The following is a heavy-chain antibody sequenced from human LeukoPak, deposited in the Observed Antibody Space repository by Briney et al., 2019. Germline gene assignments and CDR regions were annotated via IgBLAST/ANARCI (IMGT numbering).Heavy chain of an antibody. Sequence: TLSLTCTVSGGSISSGGYYWSWIRQHPGKGLEWIGYIYYSGSTYYNPSLKSRVTISVDTSKNQFSLKLSSVTAADTAVYYCARGEGYCSSTSRYTYYYGMDVWGQGTTVTVSS. CDR1: GGSISSGGYY. V-gene: IGHV4-31*03. CDR3: ARGEGYCSSTSRYTYYYGMDV. CDR2: IYYSGST. J-gene: IGHJ6*02. D-gene: IGHD2-2*02.